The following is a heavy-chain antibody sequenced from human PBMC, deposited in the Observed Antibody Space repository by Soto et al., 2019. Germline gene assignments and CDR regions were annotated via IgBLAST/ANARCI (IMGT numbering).Heavy chain of an antibody. D-gene: IGHD4-17*01. J-gene: IGHJ5*02. CDR1: GGSISSYY. Sequence: QVQLQESGPGLVKPSETLSLTCTVSGGSISSYYWSWIRQPPGKGLEWIGYIYYSGSTNYNPSLTSRVTISVHTSKHQFSLKLSSVTAADTAVYYCARRYYGDYVWFDPWGQGTLVTVSS. V-gene: IGHV4-59*08. CDR3: ARRYYGDYVWFDP. CDR2: IYYSGST.